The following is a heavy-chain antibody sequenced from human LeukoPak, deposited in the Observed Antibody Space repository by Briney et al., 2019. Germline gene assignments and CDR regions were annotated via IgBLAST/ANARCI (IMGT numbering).Heavy chain of an antibody. Sequence: ASVKVSCKASGYTFTSYYMHWVRQAPGQGLEWMGIINPSGGSTSYAQKFQGRVTMTRDMSTSTVYMELSSLRSEDTAVYYCARDLRSREFDYWGQGTLVTVSS. D-gene: IGHD1-26*01. V-gene: IGHV1-46*01. CDR2: INPSGGST. J-gene: IGHJ4*02. CDR3: ARDLRSREFDY. CDR1: GYTFTSYY.